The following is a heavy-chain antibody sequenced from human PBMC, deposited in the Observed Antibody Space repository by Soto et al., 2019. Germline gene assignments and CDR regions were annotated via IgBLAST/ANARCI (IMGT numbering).Heavy chain of an antibody. J-gene: IGHJ6*02. CDR2: IYWDDDK. D-gene: IGHD2-21*02. Sequence: QITLKESGPTLVKPTQTLTLTCTFSGFSLSTGGVGVGWIRQPPGKALEWLALIYWDDDKRYSPSLKSRLTFTKDTLKNQVVLTMTNMDPVDTATYYCAHSRCGGDCLRSYSSHYYYGMDVWGQGTTVTVSS. CDR1: GFSLSTGGVG. CDR3: AHSRCGGDCLRSYSSHYYYGMDV. V-gene: IGHV2-5*02.